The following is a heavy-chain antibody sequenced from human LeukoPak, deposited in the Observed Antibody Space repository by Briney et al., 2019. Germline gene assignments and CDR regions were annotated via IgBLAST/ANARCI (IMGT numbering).Heavy chain of an antibody. V-gene: IGHV3-30*04. CDR2: ISYDGSNK. CDR3: ARVWNYYDSSAPLGAFDI. CDR1: GFTFSSYA. Sequence: GRSLRLSCAASGFTFSSYAMHWVRQAPGKGLEWVAVISYDGSNKYYADSVKGRFTISRDNSKNTLYLQMNSLRAEDTAVYYCARVWNYYDSSAPLGAFDIWGQGTMVTVSS. J-gene: IGHJ3*02. D-gene: IGHD3-22*01.